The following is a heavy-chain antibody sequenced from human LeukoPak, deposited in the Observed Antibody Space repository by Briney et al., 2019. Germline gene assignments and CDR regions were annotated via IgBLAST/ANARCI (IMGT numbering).Heavy chain of an antibody. CDR3: ARDGIVVVVAATIWFDP. CDR1: GYTFTGYY. CDR2: INPNSGGT. D-gene: IGHD2-15*01. Sequence: ASVKVSCKASGYTFTGYYMHWVRQAPGQGLEWMGWINPNSGGTNYAQKFQGRVTMTRDTSISTAYMELSRLRSDDTAVYYCARDGIVVVVAATIWFDPWGQGTLVTVSS. V-gene: IGHV1-2*02. J-gene: IGHJ5*02.